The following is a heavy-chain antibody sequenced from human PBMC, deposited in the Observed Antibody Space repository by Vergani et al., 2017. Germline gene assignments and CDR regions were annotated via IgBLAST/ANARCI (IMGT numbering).Heavy chain of an antibody. CDR1: GFTFNHYA. D-gene: IGHD6-13*01. Sequence: EVQLLESGGDLVQPGGSLRLSCAASGFTFNHYAMNWVRQAPGKGLEWVSGISGSGGSTYYAGSVKGRFTISRDSSKNTLYLQMNSLRAEDTAVYYCARDQIAAAVRNRFDPWGQGTLVTVSS. V-gene: IGHV3-23*01. J-gene: IGHJ5*02. CDR3: ARDQIAAAVRNRFDP. CDR2: ISGSGGST.